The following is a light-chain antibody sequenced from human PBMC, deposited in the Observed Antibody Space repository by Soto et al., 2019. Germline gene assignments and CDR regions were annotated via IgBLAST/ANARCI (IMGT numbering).Light chain of an antibody. CDR1: SSDVGGYNY. V-gene: IGLV2-14*01. Sequence: QSALTQPASVSGSPGQSITISCTGTSSDVGGYNYVSWYQQHPGKAPKLMIYEVSNRPSGVSSRFSGAKSGNTASLTINNLQAEDEADYHCCSYAETRTYIFGTGTKVTVL. J-gene: IGLJ1*01. CDR2: EVS. CDR3: CSYAETRTYI.